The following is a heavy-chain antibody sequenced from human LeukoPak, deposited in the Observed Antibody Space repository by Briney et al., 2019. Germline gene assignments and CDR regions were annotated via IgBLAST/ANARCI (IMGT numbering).Heavy chain of an antibody. CDR3: ARDGEGRISGSYDYYYGMDV. D-gene: IGHD1-26*01. V-gene: IGHV3-30*02. Sequence: GGSLRLSCVASGFTFSSYGMHWVRQAPGKGLEWVAFIRYDGSNEYVDSVKGRFTISRDNSKNTLYLQMDSLKPEDTAVYYCARDGEGRISGSYDYYYGMDVWGQGTTVTVSS. CDR1: GFTFSSYG. CDR2: IRYDGSNE. J-gene: IGHJ6*02.